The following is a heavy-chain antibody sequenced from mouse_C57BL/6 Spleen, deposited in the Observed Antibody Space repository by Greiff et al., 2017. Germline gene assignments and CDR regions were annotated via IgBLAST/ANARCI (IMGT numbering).Heavy chain of an antibody. CDR3: ARGLLGGWFAY. J-gene: IGHJ3*01. CDR1: GFTFTDYY. Sequence: EVMLVESGGGLVQPGGSLSLSCAASGFTFTDYYMSWVRQPPGKALEWLGFIRNKANGYTTEYSASVKGRFTISRDNSQSILYLQMNALRAEDSATYYCARGLLGGWFAYWGQGTLVTVSA. CDR2: IRNKANGYTT. V-gene: IGHV7-3*01. D-gene: IGHD2-10*01.